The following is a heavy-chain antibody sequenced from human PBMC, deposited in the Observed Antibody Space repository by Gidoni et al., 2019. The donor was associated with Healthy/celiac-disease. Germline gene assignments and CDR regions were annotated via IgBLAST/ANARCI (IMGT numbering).Heavy chain of an antibody. J-gene: IGHJ3*02. V-gene: IGHV1-18*01. CDR2: ISAYNGNT. D-gene: IGHD2-15*01. CDR1: GYTFTSYG. Sequence: QVQLVQSGAEVKKPGASVKVSCKASGYTFTSYGISWVRQAPGQGLEWMGWISAYNGNTNYAQKLQGRVTMTTDTSTSTAYMELRSLRSDDTAVYYCARDLKTEDIVVVVAATADAFDIWGQGTMVTVSS. CDR3: ARDLKTEDIVVVVAATADAFDI.